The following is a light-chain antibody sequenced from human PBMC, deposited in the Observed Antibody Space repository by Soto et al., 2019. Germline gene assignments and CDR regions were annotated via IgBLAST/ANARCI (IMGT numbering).Light chain of an antibody. J-gene: IGKJ1*01. CDR3: QQRSNWPPTWT. CDR2: DAS. V-gene: IGKV3-11*01. Sequence: EIFLTQSPSTLSLSPVEIATLSCREIQSVSSYLAWYQQKPGQAPRLLIYDASNRATGIPARFSGSGSGTDFTLTISSLEPEDFAVYYCQQRSNWPPTWTFGQGTKVDIK. CDR1: QSVSSY.